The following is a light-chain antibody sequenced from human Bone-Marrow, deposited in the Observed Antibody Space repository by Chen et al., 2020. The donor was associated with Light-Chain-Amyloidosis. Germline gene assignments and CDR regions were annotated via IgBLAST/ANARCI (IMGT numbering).Light chain of an antibody. Sequence: NFMLTQPHSVSESPGKTVIISCTCSSGSIATNYVQWYQQRPGRSPTTVIYEDDQRPSGVPDRFSGSIDRSSNSASLTISGLKTEDEADYYCQSYQGSSQGVFGGGTKLTVL. CDR3: QSYQGSSQGV. CDR2: EDD. CDR1: SGSIATNY. J-gene: IGLJ3*02. V-gene: IGLV6-57*01.